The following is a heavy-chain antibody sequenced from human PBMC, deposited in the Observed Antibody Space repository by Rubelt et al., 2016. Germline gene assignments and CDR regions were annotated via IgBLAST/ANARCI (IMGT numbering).Heavy chain of an antibody. J-gene: IGHJ6*02. CDR2: INAGNGNT. CDR3: ARKGYGYGMDV. CDR1: GYTFTSYA. D-gene: IGHD3-16*01. V-gene: IGHV1-3*01. Sequence: HVQLVQSGAEVKKPGASVKVSCKASGYTFTSYAMHWVRQAPGQRLEWMGWINAGNGNTKYSQKFQGRVTITRDTSASTAYMELSSLRSEETAVYYCARKGYGYGMDVWGQGTTVTVSS.